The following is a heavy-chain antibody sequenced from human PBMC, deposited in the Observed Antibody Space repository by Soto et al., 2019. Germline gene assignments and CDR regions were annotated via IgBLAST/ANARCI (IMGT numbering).Heavy chain of an antibody. J-gene: IGHJ6*02. CDR3: THSRCGGDCLQSYSSHYYYGMDV. CDR1: GFSLSTSGVG. D-gene: IGHD2-21*02. V-gene: IGHV2-5*02. CDR2: IYWDDDK. Sequence: QITLKESGPTLVKPTQTLTLTCTFSGFSLSTSGVGVGWIRQPPGKALEWLALIYWDDDKRYSPSLKSRLTITKDTSKKQVVPTMTNMDPVDTATYFCTHSRCGGDCLQSYSSHYYYGMDVWGQGTTVTVSS.